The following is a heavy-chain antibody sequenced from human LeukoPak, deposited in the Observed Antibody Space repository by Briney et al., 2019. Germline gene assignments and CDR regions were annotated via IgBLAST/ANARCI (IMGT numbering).Heavy chain of an antibody. CDR2: IYYSGST. V-gene: IGHV4-59*08. D-gene: IGHD3-10*01. J-gene: IGHJ4*02. Sequence: SETLSLTCTASGFSVSSYYWSWIRQPPGKGLEWIGHIYYSGSTHYNPSLKSRVTISVDTSKNQFSLKLNSVTAADTAVYYCARHVGSSGSGSYLTYFDYWGQGTLVTVSS. CDR1: GFSVSSYY. CDR3: ARHVGSSGSGSYLTYFDY.